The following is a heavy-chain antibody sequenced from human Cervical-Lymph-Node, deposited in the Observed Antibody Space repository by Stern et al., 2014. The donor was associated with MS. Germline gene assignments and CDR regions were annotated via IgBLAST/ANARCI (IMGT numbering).Heavy chain of an antibody. J-gene: IGHJ4*02. D-gene: IGHD1-14*01. V-gene: IGHV7-4-1*02. CDR1: GYTFTSYA. CDR3: ARGDHPAGY. Sequence: QLVQSGSELKKPGASVKVYCKASGYTFTSYAMNWVRKAPGQGLECVGWITTNTGNPAYPQGFTARFVFSLATSVSTAYLQISSLKAEDTAVYYCARGDHPAGYWGQGTWSPSPQ. CDR2: ITTNTGNP.